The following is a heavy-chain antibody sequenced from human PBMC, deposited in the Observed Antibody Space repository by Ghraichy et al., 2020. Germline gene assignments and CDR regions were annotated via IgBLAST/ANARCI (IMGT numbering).Heavy chain of an antibody. CDR3: ARVGSGWYLREYYYYMDV. CDR2: ISAYNGNT. CDR1: GYTFTSYG. J-gene: IGHJ6*03. V-gene: IGHV1-18*04. D-gene: IGHD6-19*01. Sequence: ASVKVSCKASGYTFTSYGISWVRQAPGQGLEWMGWISAYNGNTNYAQKLQGRVTMTTDTSTSTAYMELRSLRSDDTAVYYCARVGSGWYLREYYYYMDVWGKGTTVTVSS.